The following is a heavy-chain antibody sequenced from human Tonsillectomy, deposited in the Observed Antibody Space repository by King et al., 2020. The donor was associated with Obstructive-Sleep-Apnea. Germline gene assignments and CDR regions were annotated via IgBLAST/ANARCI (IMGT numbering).Heavy chain of an antibody. CDR3: ARDAGDDYSSVVTDWYFDL. CDR2: ISSSSSYI. Sequence: VQLVESGGGLVKPGGSLRLSCAASGFTFSSYSMNWVRQAPGKGLEWVSSISSSSSYIYYADSVKGRFTISRDNDKNSLYLQMNSLRAEDTAVYYCARDAGDDYSSVVTDWYFDLWGRGTLVTVSS. V-gene: IGHV3-21*01. D-gene: IGHD4-11*01. J-gene: IGHJ2*01. CDR1: GFTFSSYS.